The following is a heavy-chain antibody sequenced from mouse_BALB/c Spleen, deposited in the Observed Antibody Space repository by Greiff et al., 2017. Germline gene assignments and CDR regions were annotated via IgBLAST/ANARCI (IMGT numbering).Heavy chain of an antibody. V-gene: IGHV1S34*01. CDR1: GYSFTGYY. D-gene: IGHD1-1*01. CDR2: ISCYNGAT. J-gene: IGHJ2*01. Sequence: LVKTGASVKISCKASGYSFTGYYMHWVKQSHGKSLEWVGYISCYNGATSYNQKFKGKATFTVDTSSSTAYMQFNSLTSEDSAVYYCARGGTTVVNFDYWGQGTTLTVSS. CDR3: ARGGTTVVNFDY.